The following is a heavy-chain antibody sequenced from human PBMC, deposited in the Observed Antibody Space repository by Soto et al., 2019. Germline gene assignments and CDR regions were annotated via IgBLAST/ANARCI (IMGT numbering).Heavy chain of an antibody. D-gene: IGHD5-12*01. CDR2: ISYDGNYK. Sequence: PGGSLRLSCAASEFSFSNYAIHWVRQAPGKGLEWVSSISYDGNYKYCADSVKGRFTISSDTSKNTLYLQMNSLRTEDTAVYYCARGRVMGGIDLNLYVMDVWGQGTTVTVS. CDR3: ARGRVMGGIDLNLYVMDV. V-gene: IGHV3-30-3*01. CDR1: EFSFSNYA. J-gene: IGHJ6*02.